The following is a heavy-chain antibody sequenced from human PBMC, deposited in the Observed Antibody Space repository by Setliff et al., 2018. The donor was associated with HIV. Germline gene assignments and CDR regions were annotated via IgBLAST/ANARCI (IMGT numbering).Heavy chain of an antibody. D-gene: IGHD3-9*01. CDR1: GYTFTSYH. V-gene: IGHV1-46*01. CDR3: ARDLSISNPYYDILTGPGVY. CDR2: INPSGGST. Sequence: ASVKVSCQASGYTFTSYHMYWVRQAPGQGLEWMGAINPSGGSTRYAQKFQGRVTMTRDTSTSTVYMELSSLRSEDTAVYYCARDLSISNPYYDILTGPGVYWGQGTLVTVSS. J-gene: IGHJ4*02.